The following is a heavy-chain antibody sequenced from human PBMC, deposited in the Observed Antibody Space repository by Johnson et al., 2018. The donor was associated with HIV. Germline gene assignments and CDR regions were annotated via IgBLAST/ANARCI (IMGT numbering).Heavy chain of an antibody. Sequence: QVQLVESGGGVVQPGRSLRLSCAASAFTFSSYAMHWVRQAPGKGLEWVAVISYDGSNKYYADSVKGRFTISRDNSKNTLYLQMNSLRAEDTAVYYCARDQGGNHNAFDIWGQGTMVTVSS. D-gene: IGHD1-14*01. CDR3: ARDQGGNHNAFDI. V-gene: IGHV3-30-3*01. CDR1: AFTFSSYA. J-gene: IGHJ3*02. CDR2: ISYDGSNK.